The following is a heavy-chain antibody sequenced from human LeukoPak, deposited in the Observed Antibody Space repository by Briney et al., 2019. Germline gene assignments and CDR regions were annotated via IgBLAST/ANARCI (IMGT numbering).Heavy chain of an antibody. V-gene: IGHV4-34*01. J-gene: IGHJ4*02. D-gene: IGHD5-12*01. CDR3: ARGESGSLFDY. CDR1: GESFSGYY. CDR2: INHSGST. Sequence: SETLSLTCAVYGESFSGYYWSWVRQPPGKGLEWIGEINHSGSTNYNPSLKSRVTISADTSKNQFSLKLSSVTAADTAVYYCARGESGSLFDYWGQGTLVTVSS.